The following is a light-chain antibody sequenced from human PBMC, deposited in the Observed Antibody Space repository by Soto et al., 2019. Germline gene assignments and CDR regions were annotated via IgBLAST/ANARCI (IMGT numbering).Light chain of an antibody. Sequence: QSALTQPPTASGSPGQSVTISCTGTSSDVGGYNFVSWYQHFPGKAPKLIIYEVTKRPSGVPDRFSGSKSGNTASLTVSGLQTDDEADYYCSSYGGSNNFVFGTGTKVTVL. J-gene: IGLJ1*01. CDR3: SSYGGSNNFV. V-gene: IGLV2-8*01. CDR2: EVT. CDR1: SSDVGGYNF.